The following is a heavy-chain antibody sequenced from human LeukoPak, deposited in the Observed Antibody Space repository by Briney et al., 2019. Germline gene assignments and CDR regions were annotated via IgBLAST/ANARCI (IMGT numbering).Heavy chain of an antibody. CDR2: IIPIFGTA. CDR3: ARGASFGVVIPIDY. J-gene: IGHJ4*02. CDR1: GGTFSSYA. V-gene: IGHV1-69*05. Sequence: SSVKVSCKASGGTFSSYAISWVRQAPGQGLEWMGGIIPIFGTANYAQKLQGRVTMTTDTSTSTAYMELRSLRSDDTAVYYCARGASFGVVIPIDYWGQGTLVTVSS. D-gene: IGHD3-3*01.